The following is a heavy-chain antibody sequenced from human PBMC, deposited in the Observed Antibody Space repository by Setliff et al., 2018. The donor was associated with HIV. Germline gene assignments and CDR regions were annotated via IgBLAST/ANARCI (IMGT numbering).Heavy chain of an antibody. CDR1: GGSISSSS. J-gene: IGHJ3*02. CDR3: ARSRSTRDAFDI. Sequence: ETLSLTCTVSGGSISSSSYYWAWIRQAPGKGLEWISYISSSGSYIYYADSVKGRFTISRDDATKSLFLQMDSLRAEDTAVYYCARSRSTRDAFDIWGQGTMVTVSS. CDR2: ISSSGSYI. V-gene: IGHV3-21*05. D-gene: IGHD2-2*01.